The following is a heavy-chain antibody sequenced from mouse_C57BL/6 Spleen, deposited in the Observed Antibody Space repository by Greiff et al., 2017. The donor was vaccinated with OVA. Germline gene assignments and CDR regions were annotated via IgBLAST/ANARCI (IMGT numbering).Heavy chain of an antibody. Sequence: EVQLVESGGGLVQPGGSMKLSCAASGFTFSDAWMDWVRQSPEKGLEWVAEIRNKANNHATYYAESVKGRFTISRDNSKSSVYLQMNSLRAEDTGIYYCTRHGNYGYFDVWGTGTTVTVSS. CDR1: GFTFSDAW. V-gene: IGHV6-6*01. D-gene: IGHD2-1*01. CDR3: TRHGNYGYFDV. CDR2: IRNKANNHAT. J-gene: IGHJ1*03.